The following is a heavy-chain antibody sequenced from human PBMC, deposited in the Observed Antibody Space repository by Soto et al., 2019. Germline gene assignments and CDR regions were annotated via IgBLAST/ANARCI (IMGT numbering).Heavy chain of an antibody. CDR1: GFTFSSYG. Sequence: SLRLSCAASGFTFSSYGMHWVRQAPGKGLEWVAVISYDGSNKYYADSVKGRFTISRDNSKNTLYLQMNSLRAEDTAVYYCAKGLDIVVVPAAIPHWFDPWGQGTLVTVSS. D-gene: IGHD2-2*01. CDR3: AKGLDIVVVPAAIPHWFDP. V-gene: IGHV3-30*18. J-gene: IGHJ5*02. CDR2: ISYDGSNK.